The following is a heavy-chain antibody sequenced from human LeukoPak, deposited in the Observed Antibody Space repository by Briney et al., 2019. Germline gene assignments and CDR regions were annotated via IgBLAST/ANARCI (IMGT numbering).Heavy chain of an antibody. CDR1: GFTFFDYA. D-gene: IGHD3-10*01. CDR3: AKDTRRGSGMKDGFEF. CDR2: LSGGGDKS. Sequence: GGSLRLSCAASGFTFFDYAMTWVRQAPGKGLEWVSALSGGGDKSFYADSVKGRFTISRDNSKNMLFLQMNSLRAEDTAVYFCAKDTRRGSGMKDGFEFWGHGTMDTVSP. J-gene: IGHJ3*01. V-gene: IGHV3-23*01.